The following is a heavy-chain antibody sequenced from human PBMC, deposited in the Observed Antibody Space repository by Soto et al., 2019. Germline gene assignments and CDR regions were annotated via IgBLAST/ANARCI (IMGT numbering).Heavy chain of an antibody. CDR2: ISFDGSNE. CDR3: ERPAATVILYSGMDV. J-gene: IGHJ6*02. V-gene: IGHV3-30-3*01. CDR1: GSTFSDYA. Sequence: GALRRTCASSGSTFSDYAIHGVRQAPGKGLEWVAIISFDGSNEHYADSVKGRFTISSDNSENTLYLQMNSLRADDTAVYYCERPAATVILYSGMDVWGQGTKVTVYS. D-gene: IGHD4-17*01.